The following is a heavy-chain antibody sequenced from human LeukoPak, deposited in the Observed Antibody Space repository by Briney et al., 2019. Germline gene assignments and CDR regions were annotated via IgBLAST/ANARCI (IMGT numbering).Heavy chain of an antibody. CDR3: ARLSGDLLRFLENWFDP. CDR1: GYSFTSYW. J-gene: IGHJ5*02. V-gene: IGHV5-51*01. CDR2: IYPGDSDT. D-gene: IGHD3-3*01. Sequence: GESLKISCKGSGYSFTSYWIGWVRQMPGKGLEWMGIIYPGDSDTRYSPSFQGQVTISADKSISTAYLQWSSLKASDTAMYYCARLSGDLLRFLENWFDPWGQGTLVTVSS.